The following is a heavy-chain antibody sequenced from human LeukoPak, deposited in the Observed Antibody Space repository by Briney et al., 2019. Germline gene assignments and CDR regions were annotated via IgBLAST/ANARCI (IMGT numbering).Heavy chain of an antibody. CDR3: AKDYADSSGWYRAFDI. CDR2: ISGSGGST. Sequence: GGSLRLSCAASGFTFSSYAMSWVRQAPGKGLEWVSAISGSGGSTYYADSVKGRFTISRDNSKNTLYLQMNSLRAGDTAVYYCAKDYADSSGWYRAFDIWGQGTMVTVSS. D-gene: IGHD6-19*01. CDR1: GFTFSSYA. J-gene: IGHJ3*02. V-gene: IGHV3-23*01.